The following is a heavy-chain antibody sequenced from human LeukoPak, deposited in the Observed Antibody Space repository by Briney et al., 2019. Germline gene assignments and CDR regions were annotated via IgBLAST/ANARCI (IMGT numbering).Heavy chain of an antibody. CDR1: GYTFTSYG. Sequence: ASVKVSCKASGYTFTSYGISWVRQAPGQGLEWMGWISAYNGNTNYAQKLQGRVTMTTDTSTSTAYMELRSLRSDDTAVYYCARVWDWSGYYYYYYMDVWGKGTTVTVSS. J-gene: IGHJ6*03. V-gene: IGHV1-18*01. D-gene: IGHD3-3*01. CDR2: ISAYNGNT. CDR3: ARVWDWSGYYYYYYMDV.